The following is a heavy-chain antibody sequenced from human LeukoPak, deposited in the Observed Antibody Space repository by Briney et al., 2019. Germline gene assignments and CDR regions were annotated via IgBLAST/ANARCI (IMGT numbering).Heavy chain of an antibody. Sequence: GASVTVSCKASGGTFSSYAISWVRQAPGQGLEWMGGIIPIFGTANYAQKFQGRVTITADESTSTAYMELSSLRSEDTAVYYCARGYSYGYEFDYWGQGTLVTVSS. D-gene: IGHD5-18*01. V-gene: IGHV1-69*13. J-gene: IGHJ4*02. CDR1: GGTFSSYA. CDR2: IIPIFGTA. CDR3: ARGYSYGYEFDY.